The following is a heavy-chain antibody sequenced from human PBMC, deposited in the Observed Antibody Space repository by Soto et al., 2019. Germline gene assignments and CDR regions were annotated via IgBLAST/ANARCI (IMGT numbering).Heavy chain of an antibody. CDR2: FRTSGDGGTT. CDR1: GFTFSSYS. Sequence: EGSLRLSCAASGFTFSSYSMCWVRQAPGKGLEWVSGFRTSGDGGTTYYADSVKGRFTISRDNSKNMLFLQMNSLRAEDTAIYYCAKKVNSGPGSQYFDYWGQGTLVTVSS. D-gene: IGHD3-10*01. V-gene: IGHV3-23*01. J-gene: IGHJ4*02. CDR3: AKKVNSGPGSQYFDY.